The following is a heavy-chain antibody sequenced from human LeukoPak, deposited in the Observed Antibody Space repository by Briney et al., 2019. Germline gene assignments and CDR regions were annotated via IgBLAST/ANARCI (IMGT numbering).Heavy chain of an antibody. V-gene: IGHV3-21*01. Sequence: GGSLRLSCAASGFTFSSYSMNWVRQAPGKGLEWVSSISSSSSYIYYADSVKGRFTISRDNAKNSLYLQMNSLRAEDTAVYYCARDIAVAETPKFDYWGQGTLVTVSS. J-gene: IGHJ4*02. CDR1: GFTFSSYS. D-gene: IGHD6-19*01. CDR2: ISSSSSYI. CDR3: ARDIAVAETPKFDY.